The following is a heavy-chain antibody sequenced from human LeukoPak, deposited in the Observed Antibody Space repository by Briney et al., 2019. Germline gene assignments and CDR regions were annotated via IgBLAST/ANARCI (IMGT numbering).Heavy chain of an antibody. CDR2: INPNSGGT. V-gene: IGHV1-2*02. D-gene: IGHD5-12*01. Sequence: ASVKVSCKASGYTFTGYYMHWVRQAPGQGLEWMGWINPNSGGTNYAQKFQGRVTMTRDTSISTAYMELSRLRSDDTAVYYCARDWVDIVATAGAFDIWGQGTMVTVSS. CDR3: ARDWVDIVATAGAFDI. CDR1: GYTFTGYY. J-gene: IGHJ3*02.